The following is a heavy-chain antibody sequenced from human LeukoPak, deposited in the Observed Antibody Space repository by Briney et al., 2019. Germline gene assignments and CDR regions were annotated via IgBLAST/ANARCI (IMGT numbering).Heavy chain of an antibody. CDR3: ARQGNRKRFDY. Sequence: ASVKVSCKASGYAFTGYYMHWGRQAPGQRGEWVGWINPNSGGTNYAQKFQGRVTMTRDTSISTAYMELSRLRSDDTAVYYCARQGNRKRFDYWGQGTLVTVSS. V-gene: IGHV1-2*02. CDR2: INPNSGGT. J-gene: IGHJ4*02. D-gene: IGHD1-14*01. CDR1: GYAFTGYY.